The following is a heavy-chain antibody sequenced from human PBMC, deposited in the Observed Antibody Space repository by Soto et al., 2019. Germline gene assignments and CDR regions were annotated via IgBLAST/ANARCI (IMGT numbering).Heavy chain of an antibody. CDR3: AREPYGDSQYFDY. Sequence: HPGGSLRLSCTGSGFTFNSLSLHWVRQGPDKGLEWVAVVSFDGKVTYYADSVKGRFTDSRDNSKNTIYQQANRLRAEDTAVYYCAREPYGDSQYFDYWGQGT. V-gene: IGHV3-30*04. CDR2: VSFDGKVT. J-gene: IGHJ4*02. CDR1: GFTFNSLS. D-gene: IGHD2-21*02.